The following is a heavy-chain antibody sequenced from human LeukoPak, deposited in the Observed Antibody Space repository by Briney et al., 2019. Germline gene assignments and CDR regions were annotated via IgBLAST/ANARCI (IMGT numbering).Heavy chain of an antibody. D-gene: IGHD3-22*01. J-gene: IGHJ4*02. V-gene: IGHV4-4*07. CDR1: SSSVTSHH. CDR3: AREYSGRGDSGGYHY. CDR2: IHFSGST. Sequence: SETLSLTCAVSSSSVTSHHWAWIRQPAGKGLEWVGRIHFSGSTNYNPSIRSRVAISLDQSKNELSLTLRSVPAADTAVYYCAREYSGRGDSGGYHYWGRGVLVTVSS.